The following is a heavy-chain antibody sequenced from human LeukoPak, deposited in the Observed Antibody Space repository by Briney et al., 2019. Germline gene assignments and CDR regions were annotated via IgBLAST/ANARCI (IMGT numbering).Heavy chain of an antibody. V-gene: IGHV4-4*07. CDR2: IYSGGST. CDR1: GGSISSYY. CDR3: ARENTGSYREFDY. Sequence: PSETLSLTCTVSGGSISSYYWSWIRQPAGKAPERIGRIYSGGSTNYNPSLKSRVTMSVDSSNNQFSLKLSSVTAADTAVFYCARENTGSYREFDYWGQGTLVTVSS. D-gene: IGHD1-26*01. J-gene: IGHJ4*02.